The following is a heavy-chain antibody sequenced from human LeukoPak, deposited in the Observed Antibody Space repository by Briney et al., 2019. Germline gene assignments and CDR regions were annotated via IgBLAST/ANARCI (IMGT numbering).Heavy chain of an antibody. CDR3: AKYFDSSGYYYLGYFDN. J-gene: IGHJ4*02. Sequence: PGGSLRLSCAASGFSFSSYAMTWVRQAPGKGLEWVSPISGSGDNTYYAASVKGRFTISRDNSKNMLYLQMNSLRAEDTAVYYCAKYFDSSGYYYLGYFDNWGQGTLVTVSS. V-gene: IGHV3-23*01. CDR2: ISGSGDNT. D-gene: IGHD3-22*01. CDR1: GFSFSSYA.